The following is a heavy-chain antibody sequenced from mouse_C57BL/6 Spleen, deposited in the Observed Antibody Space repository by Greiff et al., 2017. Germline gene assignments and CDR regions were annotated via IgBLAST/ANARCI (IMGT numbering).Heavy chain of an antibody. J-gene: IGHJ4*01. CDR2: INPSSGYT. V-gene: IGHV1-7*01. CDR3: ASLSSPYAMDY. D-gene: IGHD1-1*01. Sequence: VQGVESGAELAKPGASVTLSCKASGYTFTSYWMHWVKQRPGQGLEWIGYINPSSGYTKYNQKFKDKATLTADKSSSTAYMQLSSLTYADSAVYYCASLSSPYAMDYWGQGTSVTVSS. CDR1: GYTFTSYW.